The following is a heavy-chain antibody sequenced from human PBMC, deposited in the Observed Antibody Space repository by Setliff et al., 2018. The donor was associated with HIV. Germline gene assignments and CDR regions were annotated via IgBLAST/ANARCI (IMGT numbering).Heavy chain of an antibody. V-gene: IGHV3-74*03. D-gene: IGHD7-27*01. CDR1: GFTFNTYW. CDR2: SNSDGSST. J-gene: IGHJ3*01. Sequence: SLKISCAASGFTFNTYWMHWVRQAPGKGLVWVSHSNSDGSSTTYADSVKGRFTISRDNAKNTLYLQMNSLRAEDTAVYYCARELPGPPGALDLGGHGTMVTVSS. CDR3: ARELPGPPGALDL.